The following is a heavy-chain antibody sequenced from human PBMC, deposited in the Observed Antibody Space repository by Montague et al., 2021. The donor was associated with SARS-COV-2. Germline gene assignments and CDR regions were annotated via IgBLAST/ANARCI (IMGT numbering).Heavy chain of an antibody. J-gene: IGHJ4*02. Sequence: SETLSLTCTVSGGSISSYYWSWIRQPPGKGLEWIGYIYYSGSTNYNPSLESRVTISVDTSKNQFSLKLSSVTAADTAVYYCASPGVYYDSSGLLGFDYWGQGTLVTVSS. CDR2: IYYSGST. CDR3: ASPGVYYDSSGLLGFDY. D-gene: IGHD3-22*01. V-gene: IGHV4-59*08. CDR1: GGSISSYY.